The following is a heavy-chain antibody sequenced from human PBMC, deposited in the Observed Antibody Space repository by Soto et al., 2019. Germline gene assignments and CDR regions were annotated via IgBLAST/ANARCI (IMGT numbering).Heavy chain of an antibody. J-gene: IGHJ4*02. CDR1: GFIFSSYG. CDR3: AKEVHCGGGSCSWSEGFEY. CDR2: ISYEGSHT. D-gene: IGHD2-15*01. Sequence: QVQLVESGGGVVQPGRSLRLSCAASGFIFSSYGMHWVRQAPGKGLEWVAVISYEGSHTYYADSVKGRFTITRDNSKNTVYLQMSSLRPEDTAVYYCAKEVHCGGGSCSWSEGFEYWGQGTLLTVSS. V-gene: IGHV3-30*18.